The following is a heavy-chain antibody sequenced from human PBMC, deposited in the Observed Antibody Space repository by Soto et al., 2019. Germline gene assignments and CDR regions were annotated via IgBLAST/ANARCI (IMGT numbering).Heavy chain of an antibody. V-gene: IGHV4-4*02. J-gene: IGHJ6*02. CDR1: GGSISSSNW. CDR2: IYHSGST. D-gene: IGHD6-13*01. Sequence: PSETLSLTCAVSGGSISSSNWWSWVRQPPGKGLEWIGEIYHSGSTNYNPSLKSRVTISVDKSKNQFSLKLSSVTAADTAVYYCARARPGIAYYYGMDVWGQGTTVTVSS. CDR3: ARARPGIAYYYGMDV.